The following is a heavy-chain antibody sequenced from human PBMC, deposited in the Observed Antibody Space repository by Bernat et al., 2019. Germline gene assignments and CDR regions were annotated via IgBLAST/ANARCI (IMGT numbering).Heavy chain of an antibody. J-gene: IGHJ4*02. CDR2: ISSNGGNK. CDR3: ARVRGSYAIDY. D-gene: IGHD3-16*01. Sequence: QEQLVESGGGLVKPGGSLGLSCAASGFSFSDYYMSWIRQAPGKGLAWVSSISSNGGNKHYAAAVKGRLTISRDNAKNSLYLQMDSLRAEDTAHYYCARVRGSYAIDYWGQGILVTVYS. V-gene: IGHV3-11*01. CDR1: GFSFSDYY.